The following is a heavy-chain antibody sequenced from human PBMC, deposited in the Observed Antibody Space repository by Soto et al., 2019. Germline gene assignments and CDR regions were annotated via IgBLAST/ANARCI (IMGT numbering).Heavy chain of an antibody. V-gene: IGHV3-48*02. CDR1: GFTFSRYT. CDR3: ARDLLYCSGGSCYGSDAFDI. Sequence: GGSLRLSCAASGFTFSRYTMNWVRQAPGKGLEWVSYISSSGSSIYYADSVEGRFTISRDNAKNSLYLQMNSLRDEDTAVYYCARDLLYCSGGSCYGSDAFDIWGQGTMVTVSS. D-gene: IGHD2-15*01. J-gene: IGHJ3*02. CDR2: ISSSGSSI.